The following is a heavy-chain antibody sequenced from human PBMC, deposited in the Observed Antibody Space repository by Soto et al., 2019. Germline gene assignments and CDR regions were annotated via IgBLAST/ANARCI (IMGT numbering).Heavy chain of an antibody. CDR2: IDPSDSYT. Sequence: EVQLVQSGAEVKKPGESLRISCKGSGYSFTSYWISWVRQMPGKGLEWMGRIDPSDSYTNYSPSFQDHVTISADKSISSAYLQWSSLKASDTAMHYCAIHSNQLLGFDYWGQGTLVTVSS. V-gene: IGHV5-10-1*01. CDR1: GYSFTSYW. CDR3: AIHSNQLLGFDY. J-gene: IGHJ4*02. D-gene: IGHD2-2*01.